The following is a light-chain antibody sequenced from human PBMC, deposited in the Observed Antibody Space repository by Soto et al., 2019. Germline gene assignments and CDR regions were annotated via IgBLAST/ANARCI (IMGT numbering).Light chain of an antibody. Sequence: QSVLTQTPSVSGAPGQTVTISCTGTTSNVHWYQQLPGTAPKLLIFDNTNRPSGGPDRFSGSKSDTSASLAITGLQAEDDADYYCQFFDSLSGSVVFGGGTKLTVL. CDR2: DNT. CDR1: TSN. CDR3: QFFDSLSGSVV. J-gene: IGLJ3*02. V-gene: IGLV1-40*01.